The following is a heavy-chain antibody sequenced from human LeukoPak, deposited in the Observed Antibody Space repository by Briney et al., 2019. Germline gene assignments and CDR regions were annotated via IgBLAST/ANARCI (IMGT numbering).Heavy chain of an antibody. CDR3: ARMSAYCSDGRCNGMDV. D-gene: IGHD2-15*01. Sequence: PSQTLSLTCAISGDSVSSNSAAWNWIRQSPSRGLEWLGRTYYRSKWYNDYAVSVKSRITINPDTSKNQFSLKLSSVTAADTAVYYCARMSAYCSDGRCNGMDVWGQGTTVTVSS. CDR2: TYYRSKWYN. J-gene: IGHJ6*02. CDR1: GDSVSSNSAA. V-gene: IGHV6-1*01.